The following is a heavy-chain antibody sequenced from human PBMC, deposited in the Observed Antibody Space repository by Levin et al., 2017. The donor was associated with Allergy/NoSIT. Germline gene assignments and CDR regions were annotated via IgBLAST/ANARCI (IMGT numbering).Heavy chain of an antibody. V-gene: IGHV3-9*01. CDR2: ISWNSGSI. Sequence: SLKISCAASGFTFDDYAMHWVRQAPGKGLEWVSGISWNSGSIGYADSVKGRFTISRDNAKNSLYLQMNSLRAEDTALYYCAKDIEPYYDLWSGSLDYWGQGTLVTVSS. J-gene: IGHJ4*02. CDR1: GFTFDDYA. CDR3: AKDIEPYYDLWSGSLDY. D-gene: IGHD3-3*01.